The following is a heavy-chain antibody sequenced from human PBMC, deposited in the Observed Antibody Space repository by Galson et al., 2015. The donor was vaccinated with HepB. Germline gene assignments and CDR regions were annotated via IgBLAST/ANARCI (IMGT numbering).Heavy chain of an antibody. CDR2: VYYSGNT. CDR1: GGSISSYY. Sequence: LSLTCTVSGGSISSYYWSWIRQPPGKGLEWIGYVYYSGNTNYNPSLQSRVSLSIDTSQNQFSLKLRSVTAADTAVYYCARLYRQYYYGLDVWGQGITVTVSS. CDR3: ARLYRQYYYGLDV. D-gene: IGHD4-11*01. J-gene: IGHJ6*02. V-gene: IGHV4-59*08.